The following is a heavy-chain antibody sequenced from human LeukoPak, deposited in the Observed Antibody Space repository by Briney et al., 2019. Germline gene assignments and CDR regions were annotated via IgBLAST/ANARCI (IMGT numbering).Heavy chain of an antibody. CDR2: INPSNGDT. V-gene: IGHV1-46*01. D-gene: IGHD6-6*01. CDR3: AREDTLSIIAARHLDY. CDR1: GYNFTTYY. J-gene: IGHJ4*02. Sequence: ASVRVSCKASGYNFTTYYIHWVRQAPGQGLEWMGIINPSNGDTTYAQKFQGRVTMTRDTSTTTVYMELTSLRSEDTAVYHCAREDTLSIIAARHLDYWGQGTLVSLSS.